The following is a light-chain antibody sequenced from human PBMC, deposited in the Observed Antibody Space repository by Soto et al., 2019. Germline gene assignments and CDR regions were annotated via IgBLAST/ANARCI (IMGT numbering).Light chain of an antibody. CDR2: GDT. CDR3: QSDGV. CDR1: SGSIASNY. V-gene: IGLV6-57*04. J-gene: IGLJ2*01. Sequence: NFMLTQPHSVSESPGKTVTISCTRTSGSIASNYVQWYQQRPDSAPATLIYGDTLRPSGVPDRFSGSIDSSSNSASLTISGLQIEDEADYYCQSDGVFGGRTKVTVL.